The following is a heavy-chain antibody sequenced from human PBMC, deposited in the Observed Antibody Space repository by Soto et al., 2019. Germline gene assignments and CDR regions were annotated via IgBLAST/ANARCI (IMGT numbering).Heavy chain of an antibody. D-gene: IGHD5-12*01. Sequence: QVQLVQSGAEVRQPASSVKVSCKTSGATFSSYAITWVRQAPGQGLEWMGGIVPTVDTSTYAQKFQGRVTITADKFTNTGYMELSSLRSDDTAVYYCVRVVAIAGYPHNWGQGTPVTVSS. J-gene: IGHJ4*02. CDR1: GATFSSYA. V-gene: IGHV1-69*14. CDR2: IVPTVDTS. CDR3: VRVVAIAGYPHN.